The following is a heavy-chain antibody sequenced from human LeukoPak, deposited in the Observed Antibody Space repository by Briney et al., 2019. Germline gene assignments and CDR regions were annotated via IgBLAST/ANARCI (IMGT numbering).Heavy chain of an antibody. D-gene: IGHD5-24*01. Sequence: SVKVSCKASGGTFSSYAISWVRQAPGQGLEWMGGIIPIFGTANYAQKFQGRVTITTDESTSTAYMELSSLRSENTAVYYCARGARDGYNAPFDYWGQGTLVTVSS. V-gene: IGHV1-69*05. CDR3: ARGARDGYNAPFDY. CDR2: IIPIFGTA. J-gene: IGHJ4*02. CDR1: GGTFSSYA.